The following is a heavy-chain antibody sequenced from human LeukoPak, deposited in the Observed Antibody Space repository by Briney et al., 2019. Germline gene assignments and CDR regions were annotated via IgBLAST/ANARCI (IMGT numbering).Heavy chain of an antibody. V-gene: IGHV4-38-2*01. CDR2: IYHSGST. CDR1: GYSISSGYY. D-gene: IGHD6-13*01. J-gene: IGHJ4*02. Sequence: SETLSLTCAVSGYSISSGYYWGWIRQPPGEGLERIGSIYHSGSTYYNPSLKSRVTISVDTSKNQFSLKLSSVTAAVTAVYYCARCERAAQPPFDYWGQGTLVTVSS. CDR3: ARCERAAQPPFDY.